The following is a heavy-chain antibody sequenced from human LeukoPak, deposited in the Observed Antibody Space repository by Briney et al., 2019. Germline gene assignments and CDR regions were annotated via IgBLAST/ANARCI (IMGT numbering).Heavy chain of an antibody. CDR2: IYYSGST. D-gene: IGHD3-10*01. Sequence: SETLSLTCTVSGGSISSYYWSWIRQPPGKGLEWIGYIYYSGSTNYNPSLKSRVTISVDTSKNQFSLKLRSVTAADTAVYYCAGWVGELLPLFAYWGQGILVTVSS. J-gene: IGHJ4*02. CDR1: GGSISSYY. CDR3: AGWVGELLPLFAY. V-gene: IGHV4-59*08.